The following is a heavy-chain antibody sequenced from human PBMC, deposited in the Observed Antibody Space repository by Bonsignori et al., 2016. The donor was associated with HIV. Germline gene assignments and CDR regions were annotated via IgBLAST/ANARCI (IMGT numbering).Heavy chain of an antibody. CDR3: ARGGLNPPDIAVAGTGIDY. D-gene: IGHD6-19*01. CDR2: INHSGST. V-gene: IGHV4-34*01. J-gene: IGHJ4*02. Sequence: WIRQPPGKGLEWIGEINHSGSTNYNPSLKSRVTISVDTSKNQFSLKLSSVTAADTAVYYCARGGLNPPDIAVAGTGIDYWGQGTLVTVSS.